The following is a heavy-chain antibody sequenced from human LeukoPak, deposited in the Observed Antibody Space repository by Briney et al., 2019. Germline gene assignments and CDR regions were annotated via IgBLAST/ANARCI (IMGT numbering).Heavy chain of an antibody. CDR1: GGSISSYY. CDR2: IYYSGST. V-gene: IGHV4-59*01. CDR3: ARDGYSSSLDP. D-gene: IGHD6-13*01. Sequence: SETLSLTCTVSGGSISSYYWSWTRQPPGKGLEWIGYIYYSGSTNYNPSLKSRVTISVDTSKNQFSLKLSSVTAADTAVYYCARDGYSSSLDPWGQGTLVTVSS. J-gene: IGHJ5*02.